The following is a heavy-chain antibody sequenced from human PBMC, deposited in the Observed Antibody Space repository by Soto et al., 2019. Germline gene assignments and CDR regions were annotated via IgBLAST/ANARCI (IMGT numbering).Heavy chain of an antibody. CDR1: GFTFSSYA. CDR2: ISYDGSNK. D-gene: IGHD1-26*01. V-gene: IGHV3-30-3*01. Sequence: QVQLVESGGGVVQPGRSLRLSCAASGFTFSSYAMHWVRQAPGKGLEWVAVISYDGSNKYYADSVKGRFTISRDNSKNTLYLQMNSLRAEDTAVYYCARDSTEWELLRPGDYWGQGTLVTVSS. CDR3: ARDSTEWELLRPGDY. J-gene: IGHJ4*02.